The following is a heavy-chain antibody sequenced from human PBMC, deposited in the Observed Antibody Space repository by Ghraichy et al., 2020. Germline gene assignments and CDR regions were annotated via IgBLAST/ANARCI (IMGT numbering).Heavy chain of an antibody. CDR1: GGSISSYY. CDR3: ASGIAARPDWFDP. Sequence: SQNLSLTCTVSGGSISSYYWSWIRQPPGKGLEWIGYIYYSGSTNYNPSLKSRVTISVDTSKNQFSLKLSSVTAADTAVYYCASGIAARPDWFDPWGQGTLVTVSS. D-gene: IGHD6-6*01. J-gene: IGHJ5*02. V-gene: IGHV4-59*01. CDR2: IYYSGST.